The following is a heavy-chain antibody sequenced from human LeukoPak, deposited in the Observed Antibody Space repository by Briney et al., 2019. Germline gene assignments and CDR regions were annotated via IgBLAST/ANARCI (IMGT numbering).Heavy chain of an antibody. CDR2: IHGGGAT. CDR3: AKAQKYTSDLDY. J-gene: IGHJ4*02. CDR1: GFTFSSYE. V-gene: IGHV3-23*01. D-gene: IGHD6-19*01. Sequence: GGSLRLSCAASGFTFSSYEMNWVRQAPGKGLEWLSAIHGGGATFYSHSVRGRFTISRDTSKNTLYLQMNSLRAEDTALYYCAKAQKYTSDLDYWGQGTLVTVSS.